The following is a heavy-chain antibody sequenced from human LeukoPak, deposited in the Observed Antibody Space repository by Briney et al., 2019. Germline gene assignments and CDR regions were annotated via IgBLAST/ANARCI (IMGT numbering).Heavy chain of an antibody. CDR2: IYPGDSDT. J-gene: IGHJ6*02. CDR1: GYSFTSYW. Sequence: GESLKISCKGSGYSFTSYWIGWVRQMPGKGLEWMGIIYPGDSDTRYSPSLQGQVTISADKSISTAYLQWSSLKASDTAMYYCARSGGEQWPSNYYYGMDVWGQGTRSASP. D-gene: IGHD6-19*01. V-gene: IGHV5-51*01. CDR3: ARSGGEQWPSNYYYGMDV.